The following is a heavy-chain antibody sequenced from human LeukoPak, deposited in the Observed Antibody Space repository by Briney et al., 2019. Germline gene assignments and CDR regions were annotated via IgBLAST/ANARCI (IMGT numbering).Heavy chain of an antibody. Sequence: ASVKVSCKASGYTFTSYDINWVRQATGQGLEWMGSTNPNSGDTGYAQKIEGSVTMSRDTPLHAVYMELTSLRSEDTAAYYCARGLLRFLAWSTENRFDPWGQGTLVIVSS. V-gene: IGHV1-8*01. CDR1: GYTFTSYD. CDR3: ARGLLRFLAWSTENRFDP. D-gene: IGHD3-3*01. CDR2: TNPNSGDT. J-gene: IGHJ5*02.